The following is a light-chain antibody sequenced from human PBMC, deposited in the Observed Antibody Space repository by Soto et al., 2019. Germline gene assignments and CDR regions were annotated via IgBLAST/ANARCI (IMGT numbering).Light chain of an antibody. J-gene: IGKJ2*01. Sequence: DIQMTQSPSSLSASVGDRVTITCRASQSISTYLNWYQQKAGKTPKLLIYAASTLHSGVPSRVSGSGSGTNFTLTISTRQPEDFAPYYCQQSYSSPPITFGQGTKLEIK. V-gene: IGKV1-39*01. CDR1: QSISTY. CDR2: AAS. CDR3: QQSYSSPPIT.